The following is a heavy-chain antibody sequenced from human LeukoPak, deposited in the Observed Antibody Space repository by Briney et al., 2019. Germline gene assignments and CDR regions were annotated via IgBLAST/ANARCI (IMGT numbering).Heavy chain of an antibody. D-gene: IGHD3/OR15-3a*01. J-gene: IGHJ4*02. CDR1: GFTFSSYS. CDR3: GTSRTLHY. V-gene: IGHV3-7*01. Sequence: PGGSLRLSCAASGFTFSSYSMNWVRQAPGKGLEWVANIKQDGSEKHYVDSVKGRFTISRDNAMNSLYLQMNSLRAEDTAIYYCGTSRTLHYWGQGTLLTVSS. CDR2: IKQDGSEK.